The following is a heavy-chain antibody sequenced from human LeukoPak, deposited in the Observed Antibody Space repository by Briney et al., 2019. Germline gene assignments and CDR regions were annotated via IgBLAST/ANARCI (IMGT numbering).Heavy chain of an antibody. CDR2: IKSKTDGGTT. D-gene: IGHD4-11*01. CDR3: TTDDGGDYSNGGYFDY. Sequence: GGSLRLSCAASGFTSTNAWMSWVRQAPGKGLEWVGRIKSKTDGGTTDYAAPVKGRFSISRHDSKNTLYPQMHSLKTEDTAVYYCTTDDGGDYSNGGYFDYWGQGTLVTVSS. V-gene: IGHV3-15*01. CDR1: GFTSTNAW. J-gene: IGHJ4*02.